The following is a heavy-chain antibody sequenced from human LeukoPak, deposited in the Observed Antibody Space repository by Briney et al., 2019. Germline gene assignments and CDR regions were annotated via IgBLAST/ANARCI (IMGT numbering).Heavy chain of an antibody. CDR2: LSEGGDTA. V-gene: IGHV3-23*01. D-gene: IGHD5-18*01. Sequence: PGRSLRLSCAGSGFTFSSYVMHWVRQAPGRGLEWVSSLSEGGDTAYYADSVKGRFTIYRDNSRDTLYLQVNSLRADDTALHYCAFSPLGDNYGFPYWGQGALVIVSS. J-gene: IGHJ4*02. CDR1: GFTFSSYV. CDR3: AFSPLGDNYGFPY.